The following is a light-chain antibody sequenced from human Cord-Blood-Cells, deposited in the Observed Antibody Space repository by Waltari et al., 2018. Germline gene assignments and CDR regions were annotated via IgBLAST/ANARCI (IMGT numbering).Light chain of an antibody. CDR1: SSNIGSNY. J-gene: IGLJ1*01. V-gene: IGLV1-47*01. CDR3: AAGDDSLSGYV. Sequence: QSVLTQPPSASGTPGQRVTISCSGSSSNIGSNYVYWYQQLPGTAPKLLIYRNHQRPSGAPYRLSGSRSGTSASLAISGLRSEDEADYYCAAGDDSLSGYVFGTGTKVTVL. CDR2: RNH.